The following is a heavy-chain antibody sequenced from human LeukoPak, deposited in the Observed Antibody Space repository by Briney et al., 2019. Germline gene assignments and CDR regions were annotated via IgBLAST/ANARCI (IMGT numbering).Heavy chain of an antibody. D-gene: IGHD3-22*01. CDR2: ISYDGSNK. CDR3: ARDYYDSSGYYYFDY. J-gene: IGHJ4*02. CDR1: GFTFSSYS. V-gene: IGHV3-30*03. Sequence: GGSLRLSCAASGFTFSSYSMNWVRQAPGKGLEWVAVISYDGSNKYYADSVKGRFTISRDNSKNTLYLQMNSLRAEDTAVYYCARDYYDSSGYYYFDYWGQGTLVTVSS.